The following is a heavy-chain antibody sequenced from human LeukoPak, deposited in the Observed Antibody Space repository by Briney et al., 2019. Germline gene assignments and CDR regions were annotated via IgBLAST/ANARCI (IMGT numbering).Heavy chain of an antibody. D-gene: IGHD2-21*01. Sequence: GGSLRLSCAASGFTFSSYSMNWVRQAPGKGLEWVSSISSSSSYIYYADSVKGRFTISRDNAKNSLYLQMNSLRAEDTAVYYCARDLFEVNSPIYYYYYGMDVWGQGTTVTVSS. CDR2: ISSSSSYI. CDR1: GFTFSSYS. CDR3: ARDLFEVNSPIYYYYYGMDV. V-gene: IGHV3-21*01. J-gene: IGHJ6*02.